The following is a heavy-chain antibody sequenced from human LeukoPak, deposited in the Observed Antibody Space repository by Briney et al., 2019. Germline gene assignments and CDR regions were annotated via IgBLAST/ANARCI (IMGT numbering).Heavy chain of an antibody. V-gene: IGHV3-30*18. D-gene: IGHD2-2*01. CDR1: GFTFSSYG. CDR3: AKEGCSSTSCYLWFDP. CDR2: ISYDGSNK. J-gene: IGHJ5*02. Sequence: GGSLRLSCAASGFTFSSYGMHWVRQAPGKGLEWVAVISYDGSNKYYADSVKGRFTISRDNSKNTLYLQMDSLRADDTAVYYCAKEGCSSTSCYLWFDPWGQGTLVTVSS.